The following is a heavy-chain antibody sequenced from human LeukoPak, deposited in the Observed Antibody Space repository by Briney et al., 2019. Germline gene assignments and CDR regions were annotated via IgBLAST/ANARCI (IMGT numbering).Heavy chain of an antibody. V-gene: IGHV4-38-2*02. CDR3: ARDGYYYDSSGYSRFDY. Sequence: SETLSLTCTVSGYSISSGYYWGWIRQPPGKGLEWIGSIYHSGRTFYNPSLKSRVTISGDTSKNQFSLKLSSVTAADTAVYYCARDGYYYDSSGYSRFDYWGQGTLVTVSS. J-gene: IGHJ4*02. CDR2: IYHSGRT. CDR1: GYSISSGYY. D-gene: IGHD3-22*01.